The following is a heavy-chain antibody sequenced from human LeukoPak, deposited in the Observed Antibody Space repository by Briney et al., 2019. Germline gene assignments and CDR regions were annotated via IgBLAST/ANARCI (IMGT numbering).Heavy chain of an antibody. V-gene: IGHV6-1*01. CDR2: TYYRSKWYN. CDR3: ARDRRRPYGSGSYYLFAYYYYGMDV. Sequence: SQTLSLTCAISGDSVSSNSAAWHWIRQSPSRGLEWLGRTYYRSKWYNDYAVSVKSRITINPDTSKNQFSLQLNSVTPEDTAVYYCARDRRRPYGSGSYYLFAYYYYGMDVWGQGTTVTVSS. D-gene: IGHD3-10*01. J-gene: IGHJ6*02. CDR1: GDSVSSNSAA.